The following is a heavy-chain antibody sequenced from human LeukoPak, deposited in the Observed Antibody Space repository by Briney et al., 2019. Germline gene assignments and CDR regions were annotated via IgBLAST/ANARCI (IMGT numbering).Heavy chain of an antibody. V-gene: IGHV1-2*02. J-gene: IGHJ4*02. CDR2: INPNSGGT. CDR1: GYTFTGYY. D-gene: IGHD3-10*01. Sequence: ASVKVSCKASGYTFTGYYMHWVRQAPGQGLEWMGWINPNSGGTNYAQKFQGRVTMTRDTSISTAYMELSRLRSDDTAVYYCAARTYYYGSVSPNIPPIYWGQGTLVTVSS. CDR3: AARTYYYGSVSPNIPPIY.